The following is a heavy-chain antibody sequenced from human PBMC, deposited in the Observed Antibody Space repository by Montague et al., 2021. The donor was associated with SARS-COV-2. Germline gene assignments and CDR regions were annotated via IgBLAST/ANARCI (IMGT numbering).Heavy chain of an antibody. D-gene: IGHD3-22*01. V-gene: IGHV4-59*01. CDR2: IHYSGST. CDR1: GGSISSYY. Sequence: SETLSLTCTVSGGSISSYYWSWIRQPPGKGLEWIGHIHYSGSTNYNPSLKSRVTISVDTSKNQFSLKLSSVTAADTAVYYCARVKGGCCCGYGVSAHFDYWGQGTLVTVSS. CDR3: ARVKGGCCCGYGVSAHFDY. J-gene: IGHJ4*02.